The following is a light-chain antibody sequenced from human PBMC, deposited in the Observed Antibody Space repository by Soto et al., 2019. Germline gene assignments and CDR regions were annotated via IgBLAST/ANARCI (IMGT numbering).Light chain of an antibody. CDR2: DAS. J-gene: IGKJ5*01. CDR1: QGVSSY. Sequence: IAVTQYPATLSLSPGGRATLSCRASQGVSSYLAWYPPKPGQAPRLLIYDASNRATGIPARFSGSGSGTDFTLTISSLEPEDFAVYYCQQRSNWPSIPFGQGRLLAVK. CDR3: QQRSNWPSIP. V-gene: IGKV3-11*01.